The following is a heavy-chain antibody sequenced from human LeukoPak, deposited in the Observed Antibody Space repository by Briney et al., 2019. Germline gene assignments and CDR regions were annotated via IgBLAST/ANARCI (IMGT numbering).Heavy chain of an antibody. D-gene: IGHD1-1*01. CDR2: IYYSGST. J-gene: IGHJ4*02. CDR1: GGSISSGGFY. Sequence: SETLSLTCTVSGGSISSGGFYWSWIRQHPGKGLEWIGYIYYSGSTYYNPSLKSRVTISVDTSKNQFSLKLSSVTAADTAVYYCARTCGNWNDECLDYWGQGTLVTVSS. V-gene: IGHV4-31*03. CDR3: ARTCGNWNDECLDY.